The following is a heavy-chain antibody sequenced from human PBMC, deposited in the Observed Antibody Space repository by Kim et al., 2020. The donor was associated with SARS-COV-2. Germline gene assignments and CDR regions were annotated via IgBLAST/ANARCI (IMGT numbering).Heavy chain of an antibody. CDR3: ARTIEPMSWFDP. V-gene: IGHV1-69*13. CDR1: GGTFSSYA. Sequence: SVKVSCKASGGTFSSYAISWVRQAPGQGLEWMGGIIPIFGTANYAQKFQGRVTITADESTSTAYMELSSLRSEDTAVYYCARTIEPMSWFDPWGQGTLVTVSS. J-gene: IGHJ5*02. CDR2: IIPIFGTA.